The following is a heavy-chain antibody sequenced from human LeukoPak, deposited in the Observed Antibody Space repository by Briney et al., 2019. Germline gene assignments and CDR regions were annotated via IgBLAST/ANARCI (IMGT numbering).Heavy chain of an antibody. CDR3: VQGTRRGAITMVRGVIGKSYYFDS. V-gene: IGHV3-30*02. CDR1: GFTFSNYG. D-gene: IGHD3-10*01. J-gene: IGHJ4*02. CDR2: IPYDGTNK. Sequence: GGSLRLSCAPSGFTFSNYGMHWVRQAPGKGLEWVAFIPYDGTNKYYADSVKRRFTISRDNSKNTLYLQMNSLRAADTALYYCVQGTRRGAITMVRGVIGKSYYFDSWGQGTLVTVSS.